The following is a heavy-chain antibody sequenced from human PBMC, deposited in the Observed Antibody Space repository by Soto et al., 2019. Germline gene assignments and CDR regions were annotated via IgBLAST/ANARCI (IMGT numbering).Heavy chain of an antibody. CDR3: AKAPHEVFYYFDY. CDR1: GFTFSSYA. Sequence: TGGSLRLSCAASGFTFSSYAMSWVRQAPGKGLEWVSAISGSGGSTYYADSVKGRFTISRDNSKNTLYLQMNSLRAEDTAVYYCAKAPHEVFYYFDYWGQGTLVTVSS. V-gene: IGHV3-23*01. CDR2: ISGSGGST. J-gene: IGHJ4*02.